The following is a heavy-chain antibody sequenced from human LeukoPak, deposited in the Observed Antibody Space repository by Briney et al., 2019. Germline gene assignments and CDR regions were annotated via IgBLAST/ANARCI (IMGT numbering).Heavy chain of an antibody. V-gene: IGHV4-38-2*01. D-gene: IGHD2-2*01. CDR3: ARLRSSTSFGYMDV. CDR1: GYSISSGYY. J-gene: IGHJ6*03. CDR2: IYHSGST. Sequence: SENLSPTCAVSGYSISSGYYWGWIRQPPGKGLEWIGSIYHSGSTYYNPSLKSRVTISVDTSKNQFSLKLSSVTAADTAVYYCARLRSSTSFGYMDVWGKGTTVTVSS.